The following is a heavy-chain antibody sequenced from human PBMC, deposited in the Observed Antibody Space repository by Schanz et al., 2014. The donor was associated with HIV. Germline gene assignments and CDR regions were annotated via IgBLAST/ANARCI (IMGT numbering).Heavy chain of an antibody. Sequence: QGQLVESGGGLVKPGGSLRLSCAASGFSFSDYYMSWIRQAPGKGLEWVSYISSTGNTIYYVDSVKGRFTISRDNAKNSLYLQINSLRAEDTAVYYCARETIQLCPDYWGQGTLVTVSS. CDR3: ARETIQLCPDY. CDR2: ISSTGNTI. D-gene: IGHD5-18*01. J-gene: IGHJ4*02. V-gene: IGHV3-11*01. CDR1: GFSFSDYY.